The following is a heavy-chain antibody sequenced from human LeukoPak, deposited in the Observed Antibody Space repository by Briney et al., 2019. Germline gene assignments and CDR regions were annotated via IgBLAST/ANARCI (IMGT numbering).Heavy chain of an antibody. D-gene: IGHD2-21*01. CDR1: GFTFDDYA. Sequence: GGSLRLSCAASGFTFDDYAMHWVRHAPGKGLEWVSGISWNSGSIGYADSVKGRFTISRDNAKNSLYLQMNSLRAEDTALYYCAKDHSLGYYYGMDVWGQGTTVTVSS. CDR2: ISWNSGSI. J-gene: IGHJ6*02. CDR3: AKDHSLGYYYGMDV. V-gene: IGHV3-9*01.